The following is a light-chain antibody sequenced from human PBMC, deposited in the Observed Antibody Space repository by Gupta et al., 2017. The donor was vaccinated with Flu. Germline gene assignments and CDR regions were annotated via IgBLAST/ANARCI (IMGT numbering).Light chain of an antibody. CDR3: QQYNYWPGT. J-gene: IGKJ1*01. Sequence: PATLSVSPGERATLSCRASQSVNSNLAWYQQKPGQAPRLLISGASSRATGIPARFSGSGSGIEFTLTISSLQSEDFAVYWCQQYNYWPGTFGQGTKVEVK. CDR2: GAS. V-gene: IGKV3-15*01. CDR1: QSVNSN.